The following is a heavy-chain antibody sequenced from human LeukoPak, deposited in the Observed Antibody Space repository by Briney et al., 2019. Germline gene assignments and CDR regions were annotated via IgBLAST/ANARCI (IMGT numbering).Heavy chain of an antibody. CDR3: ARDHARDYDDYHLVFDS. CDR1: GGSISSTDW. V-gene: IGHV4-4*02. D-gene: IGHD4-17*01. J-gene: IGHJ4*02. Sequence: SGTLSLTCAVSGGSISSTDWWSWVRQPPGKGLERIGEIYHSGSTNYNPSLMSRVIISIDKSENQFSLKLRSVTAADTAVYYCARDHARDYDDYHLVFDSWGQGTLVTVSS. CDR2: IYHSGST.